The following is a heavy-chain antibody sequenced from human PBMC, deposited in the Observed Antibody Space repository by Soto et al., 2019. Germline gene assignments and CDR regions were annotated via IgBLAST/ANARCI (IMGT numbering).Heavy chain of an antibody. V-gene: IGHV4-59*01. CDR2: IYYSGST. J-gene: IGHJ6*04. D-gene: IGHD6-6*01. CDR3: ARDVSIAARYDYGMDV. CDR1: GGSISSYY. Sequence: SETLSLTCTVSGGSISSYYWSWIRQPPGKGLEWIGYIYYSGSTNYNPSLKSRVTISVDTSKNQFSLKLSSVTAADTAVYYCARDVSIAARYDYGMDVWGKGTTVTVSS.